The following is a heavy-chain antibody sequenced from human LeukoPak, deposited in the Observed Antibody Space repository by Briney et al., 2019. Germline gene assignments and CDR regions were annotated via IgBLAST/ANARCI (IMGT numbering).Heavy chain of an antibody. CDR3: AKDTRSPGVPVAGHKNWFAP. J-gene: IGHJ5*02. V-gene: IGHV3-23*01. CDR1: GITLSNNG. Sequence: GGSLRLSCAVSGITLSNNGMSWVRQAPGEGREWVAGITYRGGRTNYADPGKGGSTIPKANPKNPRYQQMTGRRAKDTAEIYCAKDTRSPGVPVAGHKNWFAPWGQGTLVTVSS. CDR2: ITYRGGRT. D-gene: IGHD6-19*01.